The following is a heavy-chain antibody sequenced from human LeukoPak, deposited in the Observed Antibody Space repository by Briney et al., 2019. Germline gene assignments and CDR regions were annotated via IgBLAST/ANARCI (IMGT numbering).Heavy chain of an antibody. CDR1: GGSVSRNSDY. CDR3: ARLVVGAPRGWFDP. V-gene: IGHV4-39*07. Sequence: PSETLSLTCTVSGGSVSRNSDYWGWIRQPPGKGLEWIGSIYYGGSTYYNPSLKSRVTISVDTSKNQFSLKLSSVTAADTAVYYCARLVVGAPRGWFDPWGQGTLVTVSS. D-gene: IGHD2-15*01. CDR2: IYYGGST. J-gene: IGHJ5*02.